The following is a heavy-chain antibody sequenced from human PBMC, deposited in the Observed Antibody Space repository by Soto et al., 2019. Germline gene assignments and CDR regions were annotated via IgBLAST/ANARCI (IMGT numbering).Heavy chain of an antibody. V-gene: IGHV4-39*07. CDR3: ARALWGYYDSSGYYEFDY. CDR2: IYYSGST. CDR1: GGSISSSSYY. Sequence: SETLSLTCTVSGGSISSSSYYWGWIRQPPGKGLEWIGSIYYSGSTYYNPSLKSRVTISVDTSKNQFSLKLSSVTAADTAVYYCARALWGYYDSSGYYEFDYWGQGTLVTVSS. J-gene: IGHJ4*02. D-gene: IGHD3-22*01.